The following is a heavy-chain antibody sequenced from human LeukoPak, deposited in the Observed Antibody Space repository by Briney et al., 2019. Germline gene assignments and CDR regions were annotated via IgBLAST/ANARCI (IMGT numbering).Heavy chain of an antibody. J-gene: IGHJ4*02. CDR3: ARLSLKVLEWSPTKGKETHYFDY. CDR1: GGSFTTYY. CDR2: INHSGST. Sequence: PSETLSLTCAVYGGSFTTYYWTWLRQPPGEGLEWLGEINHSGSTNYNPSLKSRVTILEDKSKNQFSLKLSSVTAADTAVYYCARLSLKVLEWSPTKGKETHYFDYWGQGTLVTVSS. V-gene: IGHV4-34*01. D-gene: IGHD3-3*01.